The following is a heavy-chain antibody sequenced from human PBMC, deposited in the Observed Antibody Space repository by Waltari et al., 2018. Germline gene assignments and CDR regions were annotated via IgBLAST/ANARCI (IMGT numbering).Heavy chain of an antibody. D-gene: IGHD2-15*01. V-gene: IGHV4-4*07. CDR1: GGPISSYY. Sequence: QVQLQESGPGLVKPSETLSLTCPVSGGPISSYYWSWLRQPAGKGLEWIGRIYTSGSTNYNPSLKSRVTMSVDTSKNQFSLKLSSVTAADTAVYYCARTVVVAAPIVVFFDYWGQGTLVTVSS. J-gene: IGHJ4*02. CDR2: IYTSGST. CDR3: ARTVVVAAPIVVFFDY.